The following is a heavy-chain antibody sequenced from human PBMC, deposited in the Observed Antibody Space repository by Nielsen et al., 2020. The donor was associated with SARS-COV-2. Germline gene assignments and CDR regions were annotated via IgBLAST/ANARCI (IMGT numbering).Heavy chain of an antibody. CDR1: GDSVSGNSAA. V-gene: IGHV6-1*01. J-gene: IGHJ6*03. CDR3: ARWGPIIAAADEYYYYYMDV. D-gene: IGHD6-13*01. CDR2: TYYRSKWYN. Sequence: SETLSLTCAISGDSVSGNSAAWNWIRQSPSRGLEWLGRTYYRSKWYNDYAVSVKSRITINPDTSKNQFSLQLNSVTPEDTAVYYCARWGPIIAAADEYYYYYMDVWGKGTTVTVSS.